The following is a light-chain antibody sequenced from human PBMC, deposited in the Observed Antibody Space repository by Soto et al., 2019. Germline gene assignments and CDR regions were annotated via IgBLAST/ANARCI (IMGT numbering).Light chain of an antibody. CDR2: DAS. Sequence: EIVLTQSPATLSLSPGERATLSCRASQSISSYLAWYKQKPGQAPRLLIHDASNRATGIPARFSGSGSETDFTLTISSLEPEDFAVYYCQQRLSWPPLPFGGGPKVENK. CDR1: QSISSY. J-gene: IGKJ4*01. CDR3: QQRLSWPPLP. V-gene: IGKV3-11*01.